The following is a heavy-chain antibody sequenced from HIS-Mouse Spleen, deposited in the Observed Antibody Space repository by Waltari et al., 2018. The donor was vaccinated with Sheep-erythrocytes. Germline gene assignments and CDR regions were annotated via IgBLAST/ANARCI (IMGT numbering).Heavy chain of an antibody. CDR3: ARDSMGHDAFDI. CDR2: ISSSSSYI. CDR1: GFTFSSSS. V-gene: IGHV3-21*01. J-gene: IGHJ3*02. Sequence: EVQLVESGGGLVKPGGSLRLSCAASGFTFSSSSINWVRQAPGKGLEWVSSISSSSSYIYYADSVKGRFTISRDNAKNSLYLQMNSLRAEDTAVYYCARDSMGHDAFDIWGQGTMVTVSS. D-gene: IGHD3-10*01.